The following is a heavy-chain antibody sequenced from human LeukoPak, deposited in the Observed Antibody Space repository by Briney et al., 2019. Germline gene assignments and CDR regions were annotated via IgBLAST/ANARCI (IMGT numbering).Heavy chain of an antibody. CDR3: ARDRGVRYFDWLLDY. D-gene: IGHD3-9*01. Sequence: GASVKVSCKASGYTFTGYYMHWVRQAPGQGLEWMGIINPSGGSTSYAQKFQGRVTMTRDTSTSTVYMELSSLRSEDTAVYYCARDRGVRYFDWLLDYWGQGTLVTVSS. CDR2: INPSGGST. J-gene: IGHJ4*02. V-gene: IGHV1-46*01. CDR1: GYTFTGYY.